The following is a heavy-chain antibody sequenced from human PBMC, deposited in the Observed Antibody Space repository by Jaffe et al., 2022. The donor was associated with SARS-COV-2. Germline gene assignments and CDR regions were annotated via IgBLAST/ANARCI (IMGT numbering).Heavy chain of an antibody. CDR2: ISGSGGST. V-gene: IGHV3-23*01. CDR3: ANAKIGYSSGWYFPGGYFQH. D-gene: IGHD6-19*01. J-gene: IGHJ1*01. CDR1: GFTFSSYA. Sequence: EVQLLESGGGLVQPGGSLRLSCAASGFTFSSYAMSWVRQAPGKGLEWVSAISGSGGSTYYADSVKGRFTISRDNSKNTLYLQMNSLRAEDTAVYYCANAKIGYSSGWYFPGGYFQHWGQGTLVTVSS.